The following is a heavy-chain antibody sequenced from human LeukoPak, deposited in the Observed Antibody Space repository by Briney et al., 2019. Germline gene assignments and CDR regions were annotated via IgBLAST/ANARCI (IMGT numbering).Heavy chain of an antibody. J-gene: IGHJ3*02. CDR3: ARDCSSTSCYGNDAFDI. Sequence: GASVKVSCKASGYTFTSYGISWVRQAPGQGLEWMGWTSAYNGNTNYAQKLQGRVTMTTDTSTSTAYMELRSLRSDDTAVYYCARDCSSTSCYGNDAFDIWGQGTMVTVSS. V-gene: IGHV1-18*01. CDR1: GYTFTSYG. CDR2: TSAYNGNT. D-gene: IGHD2-2*01.